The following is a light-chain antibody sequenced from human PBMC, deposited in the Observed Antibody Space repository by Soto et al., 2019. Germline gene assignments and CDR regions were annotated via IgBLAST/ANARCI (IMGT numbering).Light chain of an antibody. J-gene: IGKJ3*01. CDR1: QSVSTY. CDR2: DAS. Sequence: EIVLTQSPATLSLSPGERATLSCRASQSVSTYLAWYQQKPGQAPRLLLYDASNRAAGIPARFSGSGSGTDFTLTISSLEPEDFAVYYCQQRSNWPPFTFGHGTKVDIK. V-gene: IGKV3-11*01. CDR3: QQRSNWPPFT.